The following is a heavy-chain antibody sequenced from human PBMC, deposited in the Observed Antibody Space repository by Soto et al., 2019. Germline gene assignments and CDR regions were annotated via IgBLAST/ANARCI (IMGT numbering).Heavy chain of an antibody. CDR3: ARGSVDVAEYFQH. Sequence: QVQLQESGPGLVKPSQTLSLTCTVSGGSLSSGDYYWSWIRQPPGKGLEWIGYIYYRGSTYYNPSLKSRVTIPVDTSKDQFSLKLSSVTAADTAVYYCARGSVDVAEYFQHWGQGTLVTVSS. J-gene: IGHJ1*01. V-gene: IGHV4-30-4*01. CDR1: GGSLSSGDYY. D-gene: IGHD5-12*01. CDR2: IYYRGST.